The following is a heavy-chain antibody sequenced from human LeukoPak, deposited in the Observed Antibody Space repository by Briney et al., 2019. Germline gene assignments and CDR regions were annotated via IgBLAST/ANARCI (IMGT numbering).Heavy chain of an antibody. D-gene: IGHD3-10*01. CDR1: GYTFTGYY. Sequence: ASVKVSCKASGYTFTGYYMHWVRQAPGQGLEWMGWINPNSGGTNYAQKFQGRVTMTRDTSISTAYMELSRLRSDDTAVYYCARGSYRGITMPLLDYWGKEPRVPVS. CDR3: ARGSYRGITMPLLDY. V-gene: IGHV1-2*02. CDR2: INPNSGGT. J-gene: IGHJ4*02.